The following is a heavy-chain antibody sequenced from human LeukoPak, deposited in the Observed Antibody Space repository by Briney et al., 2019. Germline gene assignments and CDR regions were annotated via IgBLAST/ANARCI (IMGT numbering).Heavy chain of an antibody. CDR1: GFTVSSNY. D-gene: IGHD1-26*01. CDR2: IYSGGRT. J-gene: IGHJ4*02. Sequence: PGGSLRLSCAASGFTVSSNYMSWVRQAPGKGLEWVSIIYSGGRTYYADCVKGRFTFSRDNSKNTLYLQMHSLRAEDTAIYYCARAGILGATPYFDYWGQGTLVTVSS. V-gene: IGHV3-53*01. CDR3: ARAGILGATPYFDY.